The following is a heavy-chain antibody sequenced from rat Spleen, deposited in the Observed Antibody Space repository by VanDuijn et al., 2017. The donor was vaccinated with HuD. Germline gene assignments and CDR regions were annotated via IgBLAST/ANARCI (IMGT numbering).Heavy chain of an antibody. CDR2: ISYDGTNT. V-gene: IGHV5-29*01. Sequence: EVQLVESDGGLVQPGRSLKISCAASGFTLSDYYMAWVRQAPTKGLEWVTTISYDGTNTYYRDSVKGRFTISRDNAKSTLYLQMDSLRSEDTATYYCARHYGGYSEYVMDAWGQGASVTVSS. CDR1: GFTLSDYY. D-gene: IGHD1-11*01. CDR3: ARHYGGYSEYVMDA. J-gene: IGHJ4*01.